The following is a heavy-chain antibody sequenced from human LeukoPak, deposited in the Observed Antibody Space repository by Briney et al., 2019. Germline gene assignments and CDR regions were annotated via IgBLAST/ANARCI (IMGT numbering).Heavy chain of an antibody. D-gene: IGHD3-22*01. Sequence: SQTLSLTCTVSGGSISSGSYYWSWIRQPAGKGLEWTGRIYTSGSTNYNPSLKSRVTISVDTSKNQFSLKLSSVTAADTAVYYCAREKYYYDSSGYASEWYFDLWGRGTLVTVSS. J-gene: IGHJ2*01. V-gene: IGHV4-61*02. CDR3: AREKYYYDSSGYASEWYFDL. CDR1: GGSISSGSYY. CDR2: IYTSGST.